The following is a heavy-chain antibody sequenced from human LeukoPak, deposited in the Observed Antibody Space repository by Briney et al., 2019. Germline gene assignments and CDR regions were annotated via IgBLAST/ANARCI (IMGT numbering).Heavy chain of an antibody. CDR3: ARGGEAAADY. CDR2: IYYSGSP. D-gene: IGHD6-13*01. Sequence: SETLSLTCTVSGVSISSYYWSWIRQPPGKGLEWIGYIYYSGSPNYNPSLKSRVTISVDTSKNQFSLKLSSVTAADTAIYYCARGGEAAADYWGQGTLVTVSS. J-gene: IGHJ4*02. CDR1: GVSISSYY. V-gene: IGHV4-59*01.